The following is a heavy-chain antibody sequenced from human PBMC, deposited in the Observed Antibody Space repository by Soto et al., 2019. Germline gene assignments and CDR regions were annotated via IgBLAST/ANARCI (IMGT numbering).Heavy chain of an antibody. J-gene: IGHJ2*01. CDR1: GFTFDDYA. V-gene: IGHV3-9*01. D-gene: IGHD1-26*01. Sequence: EVQLVESGGGLVQPGRSLRLACAASGFTFDDYAMHWVRQAPGKGLEWVSGISWNSGKIGYADSVKDRFTISRDNAKNSLYLQMNSLRAEDTALYYCAKDGPSGTYPWYFDLWGRGTLVTVSS. CDR3: AKDGPSGTYPWYFDL. CDR2: ISWNSGKI.